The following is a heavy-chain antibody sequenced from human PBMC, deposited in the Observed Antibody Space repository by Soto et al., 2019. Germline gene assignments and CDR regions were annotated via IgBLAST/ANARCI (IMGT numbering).Heavy chain of an antibody. J-gene: IGHJ4*02. CDR1: GYTFTSYG. Sequence: QVQLVQSGAEVKKPGAPVKVSCKASGYTFTSYGISWVRQAPGQGLEWMGWISAYNGNTNYAQKLQGRVTMTTDTSTSTAYMELRSLRSDDTAVYYCARDHRNYDFWSRVFDYWGQGTLVTVSS. V-gene: IGHV1-18*01. CDR2: ISAYNGNT. CDR3: ARDHRNYDFWSRVFDY. D-gene: IGHD3-3*01.